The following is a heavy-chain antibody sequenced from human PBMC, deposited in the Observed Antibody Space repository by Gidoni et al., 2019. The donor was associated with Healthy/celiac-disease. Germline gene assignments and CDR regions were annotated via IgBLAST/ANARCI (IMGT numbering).Heavy chain of an antibody. CDR1: AFTSSSYA. CDR3: AKDLRSIAAPYYFDY. J-gene: IGHJ4*02. Sequence: EVQLLESGGGLVQPGGSLRLSCAASAFTSSSYAMSWVRQAPGKGLEWVSAISGSGGSTYYADSVKGRFTISRDNSKNTLYLQMNSLRAEDTAVYYCAKDLRSIAAPYYFDYWGQGTLVTVSS. CDR2: ISGSGGST. D-gene: IGHD6-13*01. V-gene: IGHV3-23*01.